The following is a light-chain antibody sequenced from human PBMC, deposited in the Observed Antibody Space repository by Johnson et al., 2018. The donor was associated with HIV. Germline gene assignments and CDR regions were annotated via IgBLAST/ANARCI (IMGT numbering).Light chain of an antibody. Sequence: QSVLTQPPSVSAAPGQKVTISCSGSSSNIGNNYVSWYQQLPGTAPKLLIYDNNKRPSGIPDRFSGSQSGTSATLGITGLPTGDEADYYCGTWDSSLSAYVFGTGTKVTVL. V-gene: IGLV1-51*01. CDR2: DNN. CDR1: SSNIGNNY. CDR3: GTWDSSLSAYV. J-gene: IGLJ1*01.